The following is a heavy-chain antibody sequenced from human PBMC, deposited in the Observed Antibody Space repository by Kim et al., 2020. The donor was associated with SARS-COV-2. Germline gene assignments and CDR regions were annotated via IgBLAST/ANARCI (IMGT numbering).Heavy chain of an antibody. CDR3: ARDISVARGVYDY. D-gene: IGHD3-10*01. Sequence: GGSLRLSCAASGFTLDDYVMHWVRQAPGKGLECVSLISGDGGIIHYADSVKGRFTISRDNRKNSLYLQMNSLRTEDSALYYCARDISVARGVYDYWGQGTLVTVSS. CDR1: GFTLDDYV. J-gene: IGHJ4*02. V-gene: IGHV3-43*02. CDR2: ISGDGGII.